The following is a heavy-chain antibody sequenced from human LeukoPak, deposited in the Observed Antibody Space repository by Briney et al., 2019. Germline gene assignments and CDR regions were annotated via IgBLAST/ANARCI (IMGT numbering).Heavy chain of an antibody. CDR1: GGTFSSYA. CDR2: IIPIFGTA. J-gene: IGHJ4*02. D-gene: IGHD5-12*01. Sequence: GSSVKVSCKASGGTFSSYAISWVRQAPGQGLEWIGGIIPIFGTANYAQKFQARVTITADESTSTAYMELSSLRSEDTAVYYCAREAPYSGYDPFDYWGQGTLVTVSS. CDR3: AREAPYSGYDPFDY. V-gene: IGHV1-69*01.